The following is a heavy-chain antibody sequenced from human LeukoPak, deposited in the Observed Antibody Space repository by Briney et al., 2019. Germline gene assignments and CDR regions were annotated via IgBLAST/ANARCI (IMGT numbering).Heavy chain of an antibody. CDR3: AMAGTLYYYYMDV. V-gene: IGHV1-2*02. CDR1: GYTFTGYY. J-gene: IGHJ6*03. D-gene: IGHD6-19*01. Sequence: ASVKVSCKASGYTFTGYYIHWVRQAPGQGPEWMGWINPNSGGTNYAQKFQGRVTMTRDTSISTAYMELSRLRSDDTAVYYCAMAGTLYYYYMDVWGKGTTVTVSS. CDR2: INPNSGGT.